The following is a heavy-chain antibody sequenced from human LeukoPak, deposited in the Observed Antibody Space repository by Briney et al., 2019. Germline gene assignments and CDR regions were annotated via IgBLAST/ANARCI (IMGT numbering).Heavy chain of an antibody. D-gene: IGHD3-22*01. CDR1: GFTFSSYE. Sequence: GGFLRLSCAASGFTFSSYEMNWVRQAPGQGLDCVAYFSSSGSSIYYADSVKGRFTISRDNAKNSLYLQMSSLRAEDTAVYYCARGGFYDRSGYSDYWGQGTLVSVSS. V-gene: IGHV3-48*03. CDR3: ARGGFYDRSGYSDY. J-gene: IGHJ4*02. CDR2: FSSSGSSI.